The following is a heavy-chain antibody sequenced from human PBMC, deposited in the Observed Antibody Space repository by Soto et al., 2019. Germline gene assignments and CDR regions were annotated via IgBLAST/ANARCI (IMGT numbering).Heavy chain of an antibody. J-gene: IGHJ4*02. V-gene: IGHV1-18*01. CDR3: AREYCSSASCYGPDF. D-gene: IGHD2-2*01. CDR1: GYMLTSYG. Sequence: ASVKVSFKASGYMLTSYGISWVRQAPGQGLEWMGWISGHDGNTKYTQKVQGRVTVTTDTSTSTAYMDLRSLRSDDTAVYYCAREYCSSASCYGPDFWGQGTLVTVSS. CDR2: ISGHDGNT.